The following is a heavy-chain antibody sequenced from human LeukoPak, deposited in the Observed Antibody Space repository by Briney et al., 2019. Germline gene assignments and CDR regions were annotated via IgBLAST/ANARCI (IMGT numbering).Heavy chain of an antibody. Sequence: GGSLRLSCAASGFTFSSYSMNWVRQAPGKGLEWVSSISSSSSYIYYADSVKGRFTISRDNAKNSLYLQMNSLRAEDTAVYYCATGFNGGPYYFDYWGQGTLVTVSS. V-gene: IGHV3-21*01. CDR1: GFTFSSYS. CDR2: ISSSSSYI. D-gene: IGHD4-23*01. J-gene: IGHJ4*02. CDR3: ATGFNGGPYYFDY.